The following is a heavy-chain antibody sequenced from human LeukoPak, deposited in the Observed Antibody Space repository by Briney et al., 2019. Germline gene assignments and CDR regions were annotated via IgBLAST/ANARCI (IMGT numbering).Heavy chain of an antibody. J-gene: IGHJ4*02. Sequence: ASVKVSCKASGYTFTGYYMHWVRHAPGQGLEWMGWINPNSGGTNYAQKFQGRVTMTRDTSISTAYMELSRLRSDDTAVYYCARSYYYDSSGYPDIDYWGQGTLVTVSS. CDR1: GYTFTGYY. D-gene: IGHD3-22*01. V-gene: IGHV1-2*02. CDR2: INPNSGGT. CDR3: ARSYYYDSSGYPDIDY.